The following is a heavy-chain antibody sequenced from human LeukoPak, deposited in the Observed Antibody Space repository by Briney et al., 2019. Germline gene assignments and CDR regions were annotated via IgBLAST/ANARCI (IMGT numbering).Heavy chain of an antibody. J-gene: IGHJ4*02. CDR3: AKGPLRGTAAAIDY. CDR2: ISYDGRNI. V-gene: IGHV3-30*18. D-gene: IGHD2-2*01. Sequence: GGSLRLFCAASGFTSNNYGMHWVRQAPGKGLEWVAVISYDGRNIHYPDSVKGRFTISRDISTDTLWLQMDSLRTEDTAVYYCAKGPLRGTAAAIDYWGQGTLVTVSS. CDR1: GFTSNNYG.